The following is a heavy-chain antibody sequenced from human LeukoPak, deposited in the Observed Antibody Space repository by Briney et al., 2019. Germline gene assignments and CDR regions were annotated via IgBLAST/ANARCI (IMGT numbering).Heavy chain of an antibody. CDR1: GYSFNSYW. J-gene: IGHJ3*02. CDR3: AGHYYYDSSDEHGDAFDI. V-gene: IGHV5-51*01. Sequence: GESLKISCKGSGYSFNSYWIGWVRQMPGKGLEWMGIIYPGDSDTGYSPSFQGQVTISVDKSISTAYLQWSSLKASDTAMYYCAGHYYYDSSDEHGDAFDIWGQGTMVTVSS. D-gene: IGHD3-22*01. CDR2: IYPGDSDT.